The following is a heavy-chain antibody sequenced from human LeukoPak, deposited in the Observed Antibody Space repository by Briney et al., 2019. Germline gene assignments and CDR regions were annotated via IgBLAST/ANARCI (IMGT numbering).Heavy chain of an antibody. CDR3: TTGTWIQLWLADY. V-gene: IGHV3-15*01. CDR2: IKGKTDGGTT. Sequence: GGSLRLSCAASGFTFSNACMSWVRQAPGKGLEGVGHIKGKTDGGTTDYAAPVQGRFTISRDDSKNTLFLQMNSLKTEDTAVYYCTTGTWIQLWLADYWGEGTLVTVSS. J-gene: IGHJ4*02. CDR1: GFTFSNAC. D-gene: IGHD5-18*01.